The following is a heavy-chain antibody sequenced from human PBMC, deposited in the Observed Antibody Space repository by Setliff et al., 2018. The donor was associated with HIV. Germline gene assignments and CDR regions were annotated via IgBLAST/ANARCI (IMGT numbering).Heavy chain of an antibody. CDR3: ARQLSNSLDH. D-gene: IGHD6-6*01. V-gene: IGHV1-69*05. CDR2: IIPIFGTA. J-gene: IGHJ4*02. CDR1: GGTFSSYA. Sequence: SVKVSCKASGGTFSSYAISWVRQAPGQGLEWMGGIIPIFGTANYAQKFQGRVTITTDTSTSTAYMELRSLRSDDTALYYCARQLSNSLDHWGQGTPVTVSS.